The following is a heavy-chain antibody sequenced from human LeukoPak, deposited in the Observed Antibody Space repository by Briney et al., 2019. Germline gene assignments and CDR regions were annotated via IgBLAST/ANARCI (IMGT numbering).Heavy chain of an antibody. CDR1: GGTFSSYA. CDR2: IIPIFGTA. CDR3: ARQSTYYDFWSGLGGYYHYYMDV. D-gene: IGHD3-3*01. Sequence: GASVKVSCKASGGTFSSYAISWVRQAPGQGLEWMGGIIPIFGTANYAQKFQGRVTITADKSTSTAYMELSSLRSEDTAVYYCARQSTYYDFWSGLGGYYHYYMDVWGKGTTVTVSS. V-gene: IGHV1-69*06. J-gene: IGHJ6*03.